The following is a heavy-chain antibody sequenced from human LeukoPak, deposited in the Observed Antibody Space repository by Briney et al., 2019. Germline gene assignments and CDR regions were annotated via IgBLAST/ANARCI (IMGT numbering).Heavy chain of an antibody. CDR1: GFTFSSYA. V-gene: IGHV3-30*04. D-gene: IGHD6-13*01. J-gene: IGHJ4*02. CDR2: ISYDGSNK. Sequence: PGGSLRLSCAASGFTFSSYAMHWVRQAPGKGLEWVAVISYDGSNKYYADSVKGRFTISRDNSKNTLYLQMNSLRAEDTAVYYCARDYSSSIYSGAVVDDWGQGTLVTVSS. CDR3: ARDYSSSIYSGAVVDD.